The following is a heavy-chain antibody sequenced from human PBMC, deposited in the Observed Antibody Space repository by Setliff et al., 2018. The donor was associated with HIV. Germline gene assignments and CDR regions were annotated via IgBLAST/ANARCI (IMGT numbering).Heavy chain of an antibody. Sequence: PSETLSLTCAVSGGSISNSRYYWTWIRQPPGKGLEWIGEINRSGNTKYNPSLKSRVTISIDTSKKQFSLKLNSVTAADTAVYYCARGGTSSNWFDPWGQGTLVTVSS. V-gene: IGHV4-39*07. CDR2: INRSGNT. CDR1: GGSISNSRYY. D-gene: IGHD1-26*01. J-gene: IGHJ5*02. CDR3: ARGGTSSNWFDP.